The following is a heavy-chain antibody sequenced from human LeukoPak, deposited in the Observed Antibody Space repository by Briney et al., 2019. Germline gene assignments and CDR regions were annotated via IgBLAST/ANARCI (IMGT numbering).Heavy chain of an antibody. Sequence: PSETLSLTCTVSGGSISSYYWSWIRQPPGKGLEWIGYIYYSGSTNYNPSLKSRVTISVDTSKNQFSLKLSSVTAADTAVFYCARRGEGGSGSYYNAAVFDYWGQGTLVTVSS. CDR1: GGSISSYY. CDR2: IYYSGST. V-gene: IGHV4-59*08. CDR3: ARRGEGGSGSYYNAAVFDY. D-gene: IGHD3-10*01. J-gene: IGHJ4*02.